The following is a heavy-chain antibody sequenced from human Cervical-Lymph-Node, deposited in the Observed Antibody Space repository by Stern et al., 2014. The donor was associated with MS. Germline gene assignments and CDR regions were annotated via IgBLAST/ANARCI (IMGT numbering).Heavy chain of an antibody. V-gene: IGHV5-51*01. CDR3: ARHLGIATTGRVY. D-gene: IGHD6-13*01. Sequence: VQLGQSGAEVKKPGESLKISCKGYGYSFTSYWIGWVRQMPGQGLEWMGIIYPSDSDTRYSPSFQGQVTISADKSSSTAYLQWSSLKASDTAMYYCARHLGIATTGRVYWGQGTLVTVSS. J-gene: IGHJ4*02. CDR1: GYSFTSYW. CDR2: IYPSDSDT.